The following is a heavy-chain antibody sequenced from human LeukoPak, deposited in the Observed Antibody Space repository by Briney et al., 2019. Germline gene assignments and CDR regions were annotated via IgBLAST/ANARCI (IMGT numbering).Heavy chain of an antibody. CDR2: INPNDGST. Sequence: ASVKVSCKASGYTFSNYYMHWVRQAPGQGLEWMGIINPNDGSTSYAQRFQGRVTMTRDTSTSTVYMELSSLRSEDTAVYYCARSQAAVFWVVTPIYADYWGQGTLVTVSS. CDR1: GYTFSNYY. V-gene: IGHV1-46*01. J-gene: IGHJ4*02. CDR3: ARSQAAVFWVVTPIYADY. D-gene: IGHD3-3*01.